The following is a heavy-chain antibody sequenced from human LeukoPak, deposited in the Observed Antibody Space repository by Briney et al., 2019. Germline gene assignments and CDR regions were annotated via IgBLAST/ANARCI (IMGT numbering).Heavy chain of an antibody. V-gene: IGHV1-2*02. D-gene: IGHD6-19*01. CDR1: GFTLSPYY. Sequence: ASVKVSCKASGFTLSPYYMHWVRQAPGPGLGYMGWITPNSSGTKHAQSFEGRVTTTKHKSINTTYMDLSGLRSHATTVFYCARGFSSGCLDYWGEETLVTVSS. CDR2: ITPNSSGT. CDR3: ARGFSSGCLDY. J-gene: IGHJ4*02.